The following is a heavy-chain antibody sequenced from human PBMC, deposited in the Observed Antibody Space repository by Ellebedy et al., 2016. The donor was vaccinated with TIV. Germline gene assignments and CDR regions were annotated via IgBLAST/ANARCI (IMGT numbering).Heavy chain of an antibody. J-gene: IGHJ4*02. V-gene: IGHV3-33*06. CDR1: GFKFNMYG. Sequence: GESLKISCAASGFKFNMYGMHWVRQAPGKGLEWVAVLWYDGSKKYYGDSVKGRFSISRDNSKSTLYLQMRSLRVEDTAVYYCAKGGPTGMAVVVAGIFDHWGQGTQVTVSS. CDR3: AKGGPTGMAVVVAGIFDH. D-gene: IGHD2-15*01. CDR2: LWYDGSKK.